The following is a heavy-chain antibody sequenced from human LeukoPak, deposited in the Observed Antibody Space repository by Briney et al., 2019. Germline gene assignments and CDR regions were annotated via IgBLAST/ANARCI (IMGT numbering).Heavy chain of an antibody. V-gene: IGHV4-59*01. CDR2: IYYSGGT. Sequence: SETLSLTCTVSGGSISSYYWSWVRQPPGKGLEWVGYIYYSGGTNYNPSLKSRVTISVATSKNQFSLKLSSVTAADTAVYYCARKAYDILTGYALGAFDIWGQGTMVTVSS. D-gene: IGHD3-9*01. CDR1: GGSISSYY. J-gene: IGHJ3*02. CDR3: ARKAYDILTGYALGAFDI.